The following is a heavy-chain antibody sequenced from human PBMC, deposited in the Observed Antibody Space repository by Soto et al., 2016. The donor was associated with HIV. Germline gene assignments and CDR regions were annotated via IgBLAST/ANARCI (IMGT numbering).Heavy chain of an antibody. CDR1: GGTFSSYA. D-gene: IGHD2-2*01. V-gene: IGHV1-2*02. Sequence: QVQLVQSGAEVKKPGSSVKVSCKASGGTFSSYAISWVRQAPGQGLEWMGWINPNSGGTNYAQKFQGRVTMTRDTSISTAYMELSRLRSDDTAVYYCARASDIVVVPAAAGYYGMDVWGQGTTVTVSS. CDR3: ARASDIVVVPAAAGYYGMDV. J-gene: IGHJ6*02. CDR2: INPNSGGT.